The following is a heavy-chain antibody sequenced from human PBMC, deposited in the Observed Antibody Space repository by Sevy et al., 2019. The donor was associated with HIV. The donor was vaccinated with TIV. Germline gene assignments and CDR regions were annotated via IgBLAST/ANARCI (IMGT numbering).Heavy chain of an antibody. CDR3: ARLDILRYFDWLLGDYYGMDV. J-gene: IGHJ6*02. V-gene: IGHV1-2*02. CDR1: GYTLTGYY. CDR2: INPNSGGT. Sequence: ASVKVSCKASGYTLTGYYMHWVRQAPGQGLEWMGWINPNSGGTNYAQKFQGRVTMTRDTSISTAYMELSRLRSDDTAVYYCARLDILRYFDWLLGDYYGMDVWGQGTTVTVSS. D-gene: IGHD3-9*01.